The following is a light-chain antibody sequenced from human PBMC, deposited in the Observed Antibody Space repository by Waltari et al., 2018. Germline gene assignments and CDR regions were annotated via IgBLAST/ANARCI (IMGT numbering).Light chain of an antibody. CDR1: QGINSW. Sequence: DIQMTQSPSSLSASVGDRVTITCRASQGINSWLAWYQQKPGKAPTLLIYKTSNLESGVPSRFSGSGSGTDFTLTINSLQPEDFAPYYCQQYSRSPLSFGQGTKLEI. CDR3: QQYSRSPLS. CDR2: KTS. V-gene: IGKV1-5*03. J-gene: IGKJ2*03.